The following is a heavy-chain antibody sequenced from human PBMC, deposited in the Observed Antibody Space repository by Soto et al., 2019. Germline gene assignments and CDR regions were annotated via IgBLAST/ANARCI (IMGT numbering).Heavy chain of an antibody. J-gene: IGHJ2*01. CDR2: IIPIFGTV. CDR1: GYTFTSYG. CDR3: ARGNHRWLQLWYFDL. D-gene: IGHD5-12*01. V-gene: IGHV1-69*13. Sequence: SVKVSCKASGYTFTSYGISWVRLAPGQGLEWMGGIIPIFGTVNYAQKFQGRVTITADESTSTAYMELSSLRSEDTAVYYCARGNHRWLQLWYFDLWGRGTLVTVSS.